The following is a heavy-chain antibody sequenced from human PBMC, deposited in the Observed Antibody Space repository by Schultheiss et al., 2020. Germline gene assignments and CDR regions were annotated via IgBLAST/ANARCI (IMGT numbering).Heavy chain of an antibody. CDR1: GFTFDDYA. D-gene: IGHD6-13*01. V-gene: IGHV3-9*01. CDR2: ISWNSGSI. J-gene: IGHJ4*02. Sequence: SLKISCAASGFTFDDYAMHWVRQAPGKGLEWVSGISWNSGSIGYADSVKGRFTISRDNAKNSLYLQMNSLRAEDTALYYCAKGHSSSWFDYWGQGTLVTVSS. CDR3: AKGHSSSWFDY.